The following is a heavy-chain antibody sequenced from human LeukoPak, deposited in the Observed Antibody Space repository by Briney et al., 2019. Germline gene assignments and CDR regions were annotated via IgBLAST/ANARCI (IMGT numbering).Heavy chain of an antibody. CDR2: IYYSGST. Sequence: SETLSLTCTVSGGSISSYYWSWIRQPPGKGLEWIGYIYYSGSTNYNPSLKSRVTISVDTSKNQLSLKLSSVTAADTAVYYCARARSVSKGGGVNDFPYYFDYWGQGTLVTVSS. J-gene: IGHJ4*02. V-gene: IGHV4-59*01. CDR3: ARARSVSKGGGVNDFPYYFDY. D-gene: IGHD3-16*01. CDR1: GGSISSYY.